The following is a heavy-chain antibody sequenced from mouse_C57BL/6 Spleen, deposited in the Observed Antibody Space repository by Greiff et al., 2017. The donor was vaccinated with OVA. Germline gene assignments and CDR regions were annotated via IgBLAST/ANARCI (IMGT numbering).Heavy chain of an antibody. CDR3: AREEYLGWYFDV. CDR1: GYSITSGYY. D-gene: IGHD5-1*01. J-gene: IGHJ1*03. Sequence: EVKLQESGPGLVKPSQSLSLTCSVTGYSITSGYYWNWIRQFPGNKLEWMGYISYDGSNNYNPSLKNRISITRDTSKNQFFLKLNSVTTEDTATYYCAREEYLGWYFDVWGTGTTVTVSS. V-gene: IGHV3-6*01. CDR2: ISYDGSN.